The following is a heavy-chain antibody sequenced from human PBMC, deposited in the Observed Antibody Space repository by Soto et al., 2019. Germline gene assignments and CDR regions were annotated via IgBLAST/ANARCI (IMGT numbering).Heavy chain of an antibody. CDR1: GYTFTSYY. CDR2: INPSGGST. Sequence: ASLKVSCKASGYTFTSYYMHWVRQAPGQGLEWMGIINPSGGSTSYAQKFQGRVTMTRDTSTSTVYMELSSLRSEDTAVYYCASGSVAGKGYYYYGMDVWGQGTTVTVSS. CDR3: ASGSVAGKGYYYYGMDV. V-gene: IGHV1-46*01. J-gene: IGHJ6*02. D-gene: IGHD6-19*01.